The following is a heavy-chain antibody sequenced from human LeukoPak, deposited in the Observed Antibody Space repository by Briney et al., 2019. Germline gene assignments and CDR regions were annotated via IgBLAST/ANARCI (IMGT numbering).Heavy chain of an antibody. Sequence: GGSLRLSCAASGFTFSSYSMNWVRQAPGKGLEWVSSISSSSSYIYYADSVKGRFTISRDNAKNSLYLQMNSLKTEDTAVYYCTTYASGNCYGNWGQGTLVTVSS. CDR2: ISSSSSYI. CDR3: TTYASGNCYGN. J-gene: IGHJ4*02. V-gene: IGHV3-21*03. D-gene: IGHD3-10*01. CDR1: GFTFSSYS.